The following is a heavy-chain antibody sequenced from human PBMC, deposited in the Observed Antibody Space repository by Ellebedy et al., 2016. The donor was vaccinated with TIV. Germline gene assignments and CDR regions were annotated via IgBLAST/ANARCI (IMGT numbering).Heavy chain of an antibody. J-gene: IGHJ4*02. CDR3: ARDDLYSSGWVVDY. D-gene: IGHD6-19*01. Sequence: ASVKVSCKASGGTFSSYAISWVRQAPGQGLEWMGWINPNSGGTNYAQKFQGRVTMTRDTSISTAYMELSRLRSDDTAVYYCARDDLYSSGWVVDYWGQGTLVTVSS. V-gene: IGHV1-2*02. CDR2: INPNSGGT. CDR1: GGTFSSYA.